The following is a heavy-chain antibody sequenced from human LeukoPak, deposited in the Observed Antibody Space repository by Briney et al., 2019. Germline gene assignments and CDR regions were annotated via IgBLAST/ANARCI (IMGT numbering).Heavy chain of an antibody. Sequence: PSETLSLTCAVYGGSFSGYYWSWIRQPPGKGLEWIGEINHSGSTNYNPSLKSRVTISVDTSKNQFSLKLSSVTAADTAVYYCARAGYWNYYGSGSYCSFDYWGQGTLVTVSS. CDR1: GGSFSGYY. CDR2: INHSGST. V-gene: IGHV4-34*01. CDR3: ARAGYWNYYGSGSYCSFDY. J-gene: IGHJ4*01. D-gene: IGHD3-10*01.